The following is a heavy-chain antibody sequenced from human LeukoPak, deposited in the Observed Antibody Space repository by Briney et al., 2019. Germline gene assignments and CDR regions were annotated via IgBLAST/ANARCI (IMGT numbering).Heavy chain of an antibody. CDR1: GFTFSSYA. CDR2: ISSNGGST. CDR3: ARVLIDGRDDY. J-gene: IGHJ4*02. D-gene: IGHD5-24*01. Sequence: QPGGSLRLSCAASGFTFSSYAMHWVRQAPGKGLEYVSAISSNGGSTYYANSVKGRFTISRDNSKNTLHLQMGSLRAEDMAVYYCARVLIDGRDDYWGQGTLVTVSS. V-gene: IGHV3-64*01.